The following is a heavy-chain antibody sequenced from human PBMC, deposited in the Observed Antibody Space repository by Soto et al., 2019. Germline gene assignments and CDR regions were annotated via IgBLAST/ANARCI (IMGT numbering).Heavy chain of an antibody. V-gene: IGHV3-33*03. Sequence: PGGSLRLSCAASGFPFSSYGMHWVRQAPGKGLDWVGVIWYDGSKKGYAESVKGRFTISRDNSKNMLYLQMNSLRADDTAVYYCASSINWGQGTLVTGSS. CDR1: GFPFSSYG. CDR2: IWYDGSKK. CDR3: ASSIN. J-gene: IGHJ4*02.